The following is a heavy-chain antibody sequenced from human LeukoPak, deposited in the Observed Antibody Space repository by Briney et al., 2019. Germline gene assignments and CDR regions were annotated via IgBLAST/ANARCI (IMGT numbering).Heavy chain of an antibody. CDR2: ISHRGST. J-gene: IGHJ6*03. CDR3: ARMRQNYYYYIDV. V-gene: IGHV4-39*07. Sequence: PSETLSLTCTVSGGSISSGSYYWGWIRQPPGKGLKWIGSISHRGSTYYNPSLKSRVTISVDTSKNQFSLKLSSVTAADTAVYYCARMRQNYYYYIDVWGKGTTVTVSS. CDR1: GGSISSGSYY.